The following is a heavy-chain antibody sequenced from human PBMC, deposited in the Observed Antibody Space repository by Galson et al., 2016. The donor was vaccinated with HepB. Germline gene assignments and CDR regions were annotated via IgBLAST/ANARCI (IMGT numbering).Heavy chain of an antibody. CDR3: VRGGSRRFSFDH. V-gene: IGHV3-11*06. Sequence: SLRLSCAVSGFTFSDYFMSWLRQAPGKGLEWVSYISSSGTYTYYSKSVKGRFTISRDNAKNSLFLQMRSLRAEDTAVYYCVRGGSRRFSFDHWGQGTLVPVSS. CDR2: ISSSGTYT. CDR1: GFTFSDYF. J-gene: IGHJ4*02. D-gene: IGHD2-15*01.